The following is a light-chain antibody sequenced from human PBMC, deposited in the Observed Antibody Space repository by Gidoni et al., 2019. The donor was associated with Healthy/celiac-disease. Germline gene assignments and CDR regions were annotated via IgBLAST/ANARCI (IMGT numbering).Light chain of an antibody. CDR1: QSVSSSY. Sequence: EIVLTQSPGTLSLSPGERATLSCRASQSVSSSYLAWYQQKPGQAPRLLIYGASSRATGIPDRFSGSGSGTDFTLTISRLEPEDFAVYYCQQYGSSRSVTFXGXTKVEIK. CDR3: QQYGSSRSVT. J-gene: IGKJ4*01. CDR2: GAS. V-gene: IGKV3-20*01.